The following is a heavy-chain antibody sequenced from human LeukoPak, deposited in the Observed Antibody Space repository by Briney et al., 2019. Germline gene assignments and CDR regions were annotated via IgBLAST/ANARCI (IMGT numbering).Heavy chain of an antibody. J-gene: IGHJ4*02. V-gene: IGHV3-33*01. CDR3: ARATGSYSTAYFDY. CDR1: GFTFSSYG. Sequence: GGSLRLSCAASGFTFSSYGMHWVRQAPGKGLEWVAVIWYDGSNKYYADSVKGRFTISRDNSKNTLNLQMNSLRAEDTAVYYCARATGSYSTAYFDYWGQGTLVTVSS. CDR2: IWYDGSNK. D-gene: IGHD3-10*01.